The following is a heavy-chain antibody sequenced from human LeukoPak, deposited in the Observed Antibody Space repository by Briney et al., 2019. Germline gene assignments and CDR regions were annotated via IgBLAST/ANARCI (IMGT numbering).Heavy chain of an antibody. CDR3: ARTYYDILTGFEAHGMDV. CDR1: GGSISSYY. V-gene: IGHV4-59*01. D-gene: IGHD3-9*01. Sequence: SETLSLTCTVSGGSISSYYWSWIRQPPGKGLEWIGYIYYSGSTNYNPSLKSRVTISVDTSKNQFSLKLSSVTAADTAVYYCARTYYDILTGFEAHGMDVWGQGTTVTVSS. CDR2: IYYSGST. J-gene: IGHJ6*02.